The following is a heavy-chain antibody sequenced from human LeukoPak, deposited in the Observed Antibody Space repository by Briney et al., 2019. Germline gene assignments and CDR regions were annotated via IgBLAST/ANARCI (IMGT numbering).Heavy chain of an antibody. CDR1: GFTFSIHW. V-gene: IGHV3-7*01. CDR2: IKPDGNDK. Sequence: GGSLRLSCVASGFTFSIHWMTWVRQAPGKGLEWVATIKPDGNDKFFVDSVKGRFTISRDNAQNSMYLQMNSLRVEDTAVYYRTSWGDTTAEYFQRWGQGTLVTVSS. CDR3: TSWGDTTAEYFQR. J-gene: IGHJ1*01. D-gene: IGHD2-21*02.